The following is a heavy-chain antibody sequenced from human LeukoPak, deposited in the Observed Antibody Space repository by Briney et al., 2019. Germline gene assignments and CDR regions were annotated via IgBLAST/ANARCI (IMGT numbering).Heavy chain of an antibody. CDR3: AREAPALYYFDY. J-gene: IGHJ4*02. CDR1: GFTFSRYW. V-gene: IGHV3-74*01. Sequence: SGGSLRLSCAASGFTFSRYWMHWVRQAPGKGLVWVSRINTDGSSTSYADSVKGRFTISRDNAKNTLYLQMNSLRAEDTAVYYCAREAPALYYFDYWGQGTLVTVSS. D-gene: IGHD2/OR15-2a*01. CDR2: INTDGSST.